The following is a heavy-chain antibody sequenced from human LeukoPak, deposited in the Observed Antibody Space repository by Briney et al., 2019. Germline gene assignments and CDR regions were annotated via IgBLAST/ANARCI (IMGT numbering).Heavy chain of an antibody. CDR1: GYTFTGYY. J-gene: IGHJ4*02. CDR2: INPNSGGT. D-gene: IGHD3-10*01. CDR3: ARDQTTTGSGSPDY. Sequence: ASVKVSCKASGYTFTGYYIHWVRQAPGQGLEWMGWINPNSGGTNYAQKFQGWVTMTRDTSISTAYMELSRLGSDDTAVYYCARDQTTTGSGSPDYWGQGTLVTVSS. V-gene: IGHV1-2*04.